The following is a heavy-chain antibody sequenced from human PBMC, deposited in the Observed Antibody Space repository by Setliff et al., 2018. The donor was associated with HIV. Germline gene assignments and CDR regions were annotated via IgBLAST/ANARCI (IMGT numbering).Heavy chain of an antibody. CDR2: IYPNTGGT. D-gene: IGHD4-17*01. CDR1: GYTFTGYY. J-gene: IGHJ4*02. V-gene: IGHV1-2*02. Sequence: ASVKVSCKASGYTFTGYYLHWVRQAPGQGLEWIGWIYPNTGGTNYAQKFQGRVTMTRDTSTSTAYMELNSLSSEDTAVYYCARDRGRYGEYRAFDYWGQGALVTVSS. CDR3: ARDRGRYGEYRAFDY.